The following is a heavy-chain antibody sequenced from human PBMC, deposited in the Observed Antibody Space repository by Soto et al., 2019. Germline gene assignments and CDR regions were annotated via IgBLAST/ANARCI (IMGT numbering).Heavy chain of an antibody. Sequence: GGSLRLSCVAAGFNLSHPWMTWVRQAAGKGLEWVGRIKSKTDGGTADYAAPVKGRATISRDDSKNTVYLQMNSLKTEDTAVYYCTTGIYYDILTGYHNVAYWGQGALVTVSS. CDR2: IKSKTDGGTA. CDR1: GFNLSHPW. J-gene: IGHJ4*02. V-gene: IGHV3-15*01. CDR3: TTGIYYDILTGYHNVAY. D-gene: IGHD3-9*01.